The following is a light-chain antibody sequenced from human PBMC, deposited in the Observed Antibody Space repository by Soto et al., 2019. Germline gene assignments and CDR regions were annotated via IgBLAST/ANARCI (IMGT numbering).Light chain of an antibody. CDR2: DVT. Sequence: QSALTQPRSVSGSPGQSVIISCTGTNSDVGAYDYVSWYQQHPGKAPKLIIYDVTKRPSGVPDRFSASKSGNTASLTISGPQAEDEADYYCGSYGGSNTWVFGGGT. CDR1: NSDVGAYDY. CDR3: GSYGGSNTWV. J-gene: IGLJ3*02. V-gene: IGLV2-11*01.